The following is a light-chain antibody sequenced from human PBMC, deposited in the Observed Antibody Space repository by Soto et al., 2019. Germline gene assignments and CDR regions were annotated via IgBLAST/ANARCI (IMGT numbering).Light chain of an antibody. CDR2: DAS. Sequence: EIVLTQSPATLSLSPGERATLSCRASQSISNYLAWYQHTPGQAPRLLIYDASNRATATPPRFSGSGSGTDFTLTISSLEPEDFAVYYCQLYGNSPPFGHGTRLEIK. J-gene: IGKJ5*01. CDR3: QLYGNSPP. V-gene: IGKV3-11*01. CDR1: QSISNY.